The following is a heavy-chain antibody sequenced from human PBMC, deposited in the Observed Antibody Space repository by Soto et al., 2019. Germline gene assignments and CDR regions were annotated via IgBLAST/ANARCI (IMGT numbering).Heavy chain of an antibody. CDR3: ARSSVHIAAAGRLDL. V-gene: IGHV3-30*14. Sequence: GGSLRLSCTASGFAFRSHAMQWVRQAPGKGLEWVAVISSDGATKYVADSLKGRFTISRDNFESTMSLQMNNLRPEDTALYYCARSSVHIAAAGRLDLWGPGALVTVSS. D-gene: IGHD6-13*01. J-gene: IGHJ5*02. CDR1: GFAFRSHA. CDR2: ISSDGATK.